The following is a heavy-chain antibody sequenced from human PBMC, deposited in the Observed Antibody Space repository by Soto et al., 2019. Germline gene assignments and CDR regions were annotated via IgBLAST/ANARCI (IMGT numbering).Heavy chain of an antibody. D-gene: IGHD3-3*01. CDR2: ISGSGGST. Sequence: GGSLRLSCAASGFTFRSYSMSWVRQAPGKGLEWVSAISGSGGSTYYADSVKGRFTISRDNSQNTLYLQMNSLRAEDTAVYYCAKIGYDFWSGYSYGMDVWGQGTTVTVSS. CDR3: AKIGYDFWSGYSYGMDV. J-gene: IGHJ6*02. CDR1: GFTFRSYS. V-gene: IGHV3-23*01.